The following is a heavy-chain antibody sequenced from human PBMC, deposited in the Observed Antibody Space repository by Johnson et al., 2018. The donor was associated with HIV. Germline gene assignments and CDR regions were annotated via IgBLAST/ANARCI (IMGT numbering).Heavy chain of an antibody. CDR1: GFTFSSYA. J-gene: IGHJ3*01. V-gene: IGHV3-30*04. Sequence: QVQLVESGGGVVQPGRSLRLSCAASGFTFSSYAMHWVRQAPGKGLEWVAVISYDGINKYYADSVKGRFTISRDNSKNTLYLHMKSLRPEDTSIYYCAKDDNLGVWYSDAFDVWGQGTVVTVSS. CDR2: ISYDGINK. CDR3: AKDDNLGVWYSDAFDV. D-gene: IGHD6-19*01.